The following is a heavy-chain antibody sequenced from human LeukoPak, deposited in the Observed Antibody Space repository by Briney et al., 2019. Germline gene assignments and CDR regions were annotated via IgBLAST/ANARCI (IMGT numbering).Heavy chain of an antibody. Sequence: GGSLRLSCAASGFTFSSYGMHWVRQAPGKGLEWVAVISYDGSNKYYADSVKGRFTISRDNSKNTLYLQMNSLRAEDTAVYYCAKGGNGDYWGQGTLVTVSS. V-gene: IGHV3-30*18. J-gene: IGHJ4*02. CDR3: AKGGNGDY. D-gene: IGHD4-23*01. CDR1: GFTFSSYG. CDR2: ISYDGSNK.